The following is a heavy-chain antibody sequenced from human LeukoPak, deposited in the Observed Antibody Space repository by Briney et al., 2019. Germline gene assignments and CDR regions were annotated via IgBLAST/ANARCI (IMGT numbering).Heavy chain of an antibody. Sequence: GGSLRLSCAASGFTFSSYAMSWVRQAPGKGLEWVSALVGSGDATHYADSVKGRFTISRDNSKNTLYLQMNSLRAEDTAVYYCAKKKYCSGGSCYSGMDYWGQGTLVTVSS. V-gene: IGHV3-23*01. CDR2: LVGSGDAT. D-gene: IGHD2-15*01. CDR1: GFTFSSYA. J-gene: IGHJ4*02. CDR3: AKKKYCSGGSCYSGMDY.